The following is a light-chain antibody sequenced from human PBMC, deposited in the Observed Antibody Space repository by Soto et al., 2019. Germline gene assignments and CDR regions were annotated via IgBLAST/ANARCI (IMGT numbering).Light chain of an antibody. CDR3: QQYDSWPLT. Sequence: IVMTQSPVTLSVSPGERATLSCKTSHSVSTSLAWYQQKPGQAPRLLVHGASTRAAGVPDTFSGSGSGPDFPLTISSLQSEDFAIYYCQQYDSWPLTFRGGTKVQIK. CDR2: GAS. V-gene: IGKV3D-15*01. CDR1: HSVSTS. J-gene: IGKJ4*01.